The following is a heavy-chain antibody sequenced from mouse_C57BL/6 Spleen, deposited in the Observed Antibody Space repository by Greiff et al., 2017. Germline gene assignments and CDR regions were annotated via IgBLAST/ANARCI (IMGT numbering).Heavy chain of an antibody. CDR1: GYTFTDYY. V-gene: IGHV1-26*01. CDR2: INPNNGGT. J-gene: IGHJ4*01. CDR3: ARGAHPFYAMDY. Sequence: EVQLQQSGPELVKPGASVKISCKASGYTFTDYYMNWVKQSHGKSLEWIGDINPNNGGTSYNQKFKGKATLTVDKSSSTAYMELRSLRSEDSAVYYCARGAHPFYAMDYWGQGTSVTVSS.